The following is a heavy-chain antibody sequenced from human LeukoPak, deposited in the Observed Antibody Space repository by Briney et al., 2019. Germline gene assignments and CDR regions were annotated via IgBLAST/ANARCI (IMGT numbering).Heavy chain of an antibody. CDR2: INPNSGGT. CDR3: AAAELELDAFDI. V-gene: IGHV1-2*02. D-gene: IGHD1-1*01. J-gene: IGHJ3*02. Sequence: ASVKVSCKASGYTFTGYYTHWVRQAPGQGLEWMGWINPNSGGTNYAQKFQGRVTMTRDTSISTAYMELSRLRSDDTAVYYCAAAELELDAFDIWGQGTMVTVSS. CDR1: GYTFTGYY.